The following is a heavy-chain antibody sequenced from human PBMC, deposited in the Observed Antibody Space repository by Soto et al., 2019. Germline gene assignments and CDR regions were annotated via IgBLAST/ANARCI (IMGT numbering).Heavy chain of an antibody. CDR2: IRNDIYDETT. D-gene: IGHD3-10*01. Sequence: GGSLRLSCTASGFTFGDYAINWVRQVPGKGLEWLGFIRNDIYDETTEYAASVKGRIIISRDDSKSMAYLQIDSLRDEDTALYYCSRSPEVGVRGAYWGQGTLVTVSS. CDR3: SRSPEVGVRGAY. V-gene: IGHV3-49*04. CDR1: GFTFGDYA. J-gene: IGHJ4*02.